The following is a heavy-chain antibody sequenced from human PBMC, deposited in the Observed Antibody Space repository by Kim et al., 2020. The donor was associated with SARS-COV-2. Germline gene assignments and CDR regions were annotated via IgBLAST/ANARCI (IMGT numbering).Heavy chain of an antibody. J-gene: IGHJ6*02. V-gene: IGHV1-18*01. Sequence: ASVKVSCKASGYTFTSHGISWVRQAPGQGLEWMGWIIAYNGNTNYAQKVQGRVTMTTDISTSTAYMELRSLRSDDTAVYYCAREGRYCSSTRCYGDGMDVWGQGTTVTVPS. D-gene: IGHD2-2*01. CDR2: IIAYNGNT. CDR1: GYTFTSHG. CDR3: AREGRYCSSTRCYGDGMDV.